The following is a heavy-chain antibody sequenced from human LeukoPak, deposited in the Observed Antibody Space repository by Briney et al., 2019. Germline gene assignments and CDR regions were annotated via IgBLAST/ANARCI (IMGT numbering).Heavy chain of an antibody. CDR2: INHNGNVN. CDR3: ARGGGLDV. CDR1: GFTFSSYW. Sequence: GGSLRLSCAASGFTFSSYWMNWARQAPGKGLEWVASINHNGNVNYYVDSVKGRFTISRDNAKNSLYPQMSNLRAEDTAVYFCARGGGLDVWGQGATVTVYS. V-gene: IGHV3-7*03. D-gene: IGHD3-10*01. J-gene: IGHJ6*02.